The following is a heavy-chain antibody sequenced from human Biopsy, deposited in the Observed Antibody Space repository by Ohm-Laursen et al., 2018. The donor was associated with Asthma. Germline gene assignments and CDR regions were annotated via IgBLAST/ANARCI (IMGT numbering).Heavy chain of an antibody. V-gene: IGHV3-30*03. J-gene: IGHJ6*02. Sequence: SLRLSCAASGFTFSNYGMHWVRQVAGKGLDWVAVVTYDGISQYYAESVKGRFTISRDNSRNTLNLQMNSVRPDDTAVYFCARERAGVLGSYNGMDIWGPGTTVSVSS. CDR2: VTYDGISQ. CDR3: ARERAGVLGSYNGMDI. CDR1: GFTFSNYG. D-gene: IGHD2-8*01.